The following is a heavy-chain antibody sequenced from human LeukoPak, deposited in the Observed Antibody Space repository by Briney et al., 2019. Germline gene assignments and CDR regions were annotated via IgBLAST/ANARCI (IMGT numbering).Heavy chain of an antibody. J-gene: IGHJ5*02. CDR3: ATIYYYGSGINWFDP. CDR1: GYTFTSYG. V-gene: IGHV1-18*01. CDR2: ISPYNGNT. D-gene: IGHD3-10*01. Sequence: ASVKVSCKASGYTFTSYGISWVRQAPGQGLEWMGWISPYNGNTDYSQKLQGRVTMTTDTSTSTAYMELRSLRSDDTAVYYCATIYYYGSGINWFDPWGQGTLVTVSS.